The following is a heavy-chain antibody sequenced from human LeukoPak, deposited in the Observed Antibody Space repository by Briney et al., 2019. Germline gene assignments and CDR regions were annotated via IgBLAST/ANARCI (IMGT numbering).Heavy chain of an antibody. CDR3: ARAPQWLDLYFDY. CDR1: RFTVSSNY. D-gene: IGHD6-19*01. CDR2: IYSGGST. V-gene: IGHV3-66*01. Sequence: PGGSLRLSCAASRFTVSSNYMSWVRQAPGKGLEWVSVIYSGGSTYYADSVKGRFTISRDNSKNTLYLQMNSLRAEDTAVYYCARAPQWLDLYFDYWGQGTLVTVSS. J-gene: IGHJ4*02.